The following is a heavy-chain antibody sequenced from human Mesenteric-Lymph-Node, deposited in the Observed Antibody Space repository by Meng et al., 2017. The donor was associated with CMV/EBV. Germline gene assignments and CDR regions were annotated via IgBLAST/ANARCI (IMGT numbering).Heavy chain of an antibody. J-gene: IGHJ4*02. CDR2: IYPDDSET. CDR1: YSFTTYW. CDR3: LRHSFPIQQRYNDWFGGY. V-gene: IGHV5-51*01. Sequence: YSFTTYWIGWVRQMPGKGLEWVWIIYPDDSETRYSPSFQGHVTISVDKSISTAYLQWSSLKASDTAIYYCLRHSFPIQQRYNDWFGGYWGQGTLVTVSS. D-gene: IGHD3-9*01.